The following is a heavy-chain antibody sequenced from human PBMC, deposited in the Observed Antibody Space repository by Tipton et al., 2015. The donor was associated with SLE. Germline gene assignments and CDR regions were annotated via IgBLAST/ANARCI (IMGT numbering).Heavy chain of an antibody. CDR3: ARVQEGGYYFYGMDV. D-gene: IGHD3-16*01. V-gene: IGHV4-39*07. CDR1: GGSISSSNYY. J-gene: IGHJ6*02. CDR2: MYFSGRT. Sequence: TLSLTCTVSGGSISSSNYYWGWIRQPPGKGLEYFGNMYFSGRTSYNPSLKRRVTISGDTSKNQFSLKLSSVTAADTAVYYCARVQEGGYYFYGMDVWGQGTTVTVSS.